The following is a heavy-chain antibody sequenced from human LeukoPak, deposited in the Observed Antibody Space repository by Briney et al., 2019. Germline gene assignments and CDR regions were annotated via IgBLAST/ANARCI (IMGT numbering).Heavy chain of an antibody. Sequence: SVKVSCKASGDTFSTYSLSWVRQAPAQGLEWMGGIIPIFGTANYAQNFQGRITITADKSTSTAYMELSSLRSEDTAVYYCARVAAEVVGVPGAIGFGWLRRDYYYMDVWGKGTTVIVSS. CDR2: IIPIFGTA. CDR1: GDTFSTYS. D-gene: IGHD2-2*02. J-gene: IGHJ6*03. V-gene: IGHV1-69*06. CDR3: ARVAAEVVGVPGAIGFGWLRRDYYYMDV.